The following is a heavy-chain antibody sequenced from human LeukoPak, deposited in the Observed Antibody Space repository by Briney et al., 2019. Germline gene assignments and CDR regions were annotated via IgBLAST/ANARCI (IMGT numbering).Heavy chain of an antibody. D-gene: IGHD3-10*01. CDR2: INHSGST. J-gene: IGHJ6*02. V-gene: IGHV4-34*01. CDR1: GGSFSGYY. Sequence: SETLSLTCAVCGGSFSGYYWSWIRQPPGKGLEWIGEINHSGSTNYNPSLKSRVTISVDTSKNQFSLKLSSVTAADTAVYYCALGGSGYYGSGSYSYYYYGMDVRGQGTTVTVSS. CDR3: ALGGSGYYGSGSYSYYYYGMDV.